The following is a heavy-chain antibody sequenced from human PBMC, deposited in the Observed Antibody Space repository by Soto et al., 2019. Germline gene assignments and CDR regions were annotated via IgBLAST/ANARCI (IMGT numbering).Heavy chain of an antibody. CDR1: GGSISSYY. Sequence: PSDTLSLTCTVSGGSISSYYWSWIRQPPGKGLEWIGYIYYSGSTNYNPSLKSRVTISVDTSKNQFSLKLSSVTAADTAVYYCARQIQRWLPWAXWGQGTLVTVSX. J-gene: IGHJ4*02. D-gene: IGHD5-18*01. CDR3: ARQIQRWLPWAX. V-gene: IGHV4-59*01. CDR2: IYYSGST.